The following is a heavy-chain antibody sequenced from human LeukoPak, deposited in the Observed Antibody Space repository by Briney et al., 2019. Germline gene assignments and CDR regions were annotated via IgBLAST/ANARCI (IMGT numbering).Heavy chain of an antibody. J-gene: IGHJ4*02. CDR2: IGNTGRTI. D-gene: IGHD1-14*01. CDR3: VRGDRYFFDF. CDR1: GLTFSSYE. V-gene: IGHV3-48*03. Sequence: GGSLRLSCAASGLTFSSYEMNWVRQAPGRGLEWASYIGNTGRTIYYADSVQGRFTISRDNAKNSLYLQMNSLRAEDTAIYYCVRGDRYFFDFWGQGTLVTVSS.